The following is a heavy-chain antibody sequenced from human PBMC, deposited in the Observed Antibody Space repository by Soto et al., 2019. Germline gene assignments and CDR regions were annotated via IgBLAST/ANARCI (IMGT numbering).Heavy chain of an antibody. CDR3: ARAVRSAWVNDAFDS. CDR2: ISNSGAST. J-gene: IGHJ3*02. D-gene: IGHD3-3*01. Sequence: RGSLRLSCAASGFTFINYAMSWVRQAPGKGLEWVSTISNSGASTQYADSVKGRFTISRDNSKNTLYLQMNSLRAEDTALYYCARAVRSAWVNDAFDSWGLGTTVTVSS. V-gene: IGHV3-23*01. CDR1: GFTFINYA.